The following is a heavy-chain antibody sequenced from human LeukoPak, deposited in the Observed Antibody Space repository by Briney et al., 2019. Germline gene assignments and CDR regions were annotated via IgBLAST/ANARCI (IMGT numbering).Heavy chain of an antibody. V-gene: IGHV4-39*07. D-gene: IGHD6-6*01. Sequence: NPSETLSLTCTVSGGSISTSNYYWGWIRQPPGKGLEWIGSIYYSGSTYYNPSLKSRVTISVDTSKNQFSLKLSSVTAADTAVYYCAREYSSSSDLDYWGQGTLVTVSS. CDR1: GGSISTSNYY. CDR2: IYYSGST. CDR3: AREYSSSSDLDY. J-gene: IGHJ4*02.